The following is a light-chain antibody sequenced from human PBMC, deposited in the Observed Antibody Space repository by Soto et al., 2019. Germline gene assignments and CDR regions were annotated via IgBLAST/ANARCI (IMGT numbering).Light chain of an antibody. Sequence: EIVLTQSPGTLALSPGERATLSCRASQSITSSYLAWYQQKPGQAPRLLIYGSSSRATGIPDRFSGSGSGTDFTLTISRLEPEDFAVYYCQQYGSSPITFGQGTRLEIK. CDR1: QSITSSY. V-gene: IGKV3-20*01. CDR3: QQYGSSPIT. CDR2: GSS. J-gene: IGKJ5*01.